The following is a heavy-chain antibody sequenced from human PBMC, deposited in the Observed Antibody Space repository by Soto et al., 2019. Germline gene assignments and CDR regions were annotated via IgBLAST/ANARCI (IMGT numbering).Heavy chain of an antibody. CDR2: IYYTGST. D-gene: IGHD3-10*01. CDR3: ARDKITVLFDY. V-gene: IGHV4-59*01. CDR1: GDSISTYY. Sequence: SETLSLTCTVSGDSISTYYWSWIRQPPGEGLEYIGFIYYTGSTNYNPSLKSRVTISVDTSKNHFSLKLTSVTAADTAVYYCARDKITVLFDYWGQGTLVTVSS. J-gene: IGHJ4*02.